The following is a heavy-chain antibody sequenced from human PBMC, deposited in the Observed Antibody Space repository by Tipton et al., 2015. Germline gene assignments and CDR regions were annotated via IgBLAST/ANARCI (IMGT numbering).Heavy chain of an antibody. Sequence: SLRLSCAASGFTFSSYAMSWVRQAPGKGLEWVSSISGTGVRTHHADSVKGRFTISRDNSKNTLYLQMNSLRAEDTAVYYCAKEHTPYCSRTSCYGFYLDYWGQGTLVTVSS. CDR1: GFTFSSYA. V-gene: IGHV3-23*01. CDR2: ISGTGVRT. J-gene: IGHJ4*02. D-gene: IGHD2-2*01. CDR3: AKEHTPYCSRTSCYGFYLDY.